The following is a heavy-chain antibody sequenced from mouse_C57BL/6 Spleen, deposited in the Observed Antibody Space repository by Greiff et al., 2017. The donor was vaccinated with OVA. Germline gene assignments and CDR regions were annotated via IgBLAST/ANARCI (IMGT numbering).Heavy chain of an antibody. CDR1: GYSITSGYY. CDR3: ARGELDDPRLFAY. J-gene: IGHJ3*01. V-gene: IGHV3-6*01. D-gene: IGHD3-3*01. CDR2: ISYDGSN. Sequence: DVQLQESGPGLVKPSQSLSLTCSVTGYSITSGYYWNWIRQFPGNKLEWMGYISYDGSNNYNPSLKNRISITRDTSKNQFFLKLNSVTTEDTATYYCARGELDDPRLFAYWGQGTLVTVSA.